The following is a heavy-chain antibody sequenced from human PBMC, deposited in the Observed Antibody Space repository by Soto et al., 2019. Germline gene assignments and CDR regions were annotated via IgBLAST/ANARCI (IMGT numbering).Heavy chain of an antibody. D-gene: IGHD4-17*01. CDR2: ISSSSSYM. CDR1: GFTFSSYS. V-gene: IGHV3-21*01. J-gene: IGHJ6*02. CDR3: LTVTTTSSGMDV. Sequence: EVQLVESGGGLVKPGGSLRLSCAASGFTFSSYSMNWVRQAPGKGLEWVSSISSSSSYMYYADSVKGRFTISRDNAKNSLYLQMNSLRAEDTAVYYCLTVTTTSSGMDVWGQGTTVTVSS.